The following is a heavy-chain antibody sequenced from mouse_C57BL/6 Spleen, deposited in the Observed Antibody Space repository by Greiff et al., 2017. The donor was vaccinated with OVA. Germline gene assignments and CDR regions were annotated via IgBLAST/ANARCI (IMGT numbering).Heavy chain of an antibody. CDR1: GYAFTNYL. D-gene: IGHD1-1*01. J-gene: IGHJ1*03. Sequence: VQLQQSGAELVRPGTSVKVSCKASGYAFTNYLIEWVKQRPGQGLEWIGVINPGSGGTNYNEKFKGKATLTADKSSSTAYMQLSSLTSEDSAVYFCAREDYGSSHWYFDVWGTGTTVTVSS. V-gene: IGHV1-54*01. CDR2: INPGSGGT. CDR3: AREDYGSSHWYFDV.